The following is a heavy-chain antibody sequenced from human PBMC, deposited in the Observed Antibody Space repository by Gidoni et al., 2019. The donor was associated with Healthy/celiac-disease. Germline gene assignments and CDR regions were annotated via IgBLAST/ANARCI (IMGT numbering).Heavy chain of an antibody. CDR3: AKDPAQNLHIVVVTD. CDR1: GFTFSSYA. Sequence: EVQLLESGGGLVQPGGSLRLSCAASGFTFSSYAMSWVRQAPGKGLEGVSAISGSGGSTYYADSVKGRFTIPRDNSKNTLYLQMNSLRAEDTAVYYCAKDPAQNLHIVVVTDWGQGTLVTVSS. CDR2: ISGSGGST. V-gene: IGHV3-23*01. D-gene: IGHD2-21*02. J-gene: IGHJ4*02.